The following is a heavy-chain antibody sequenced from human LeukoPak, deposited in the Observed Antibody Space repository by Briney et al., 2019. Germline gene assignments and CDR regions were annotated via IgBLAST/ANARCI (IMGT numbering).Heavy chain of an antibody. CDR1: GASISSYY. Sequence: SETLSLTCTVSGASISSYYWTWIRQTPGKGLEWIGYMSYRGTTNYRTTNYNPSLRSRVTISEDTSQKQFSLGLSSVTAADTAVYYCARGIADRYNWFDPWGQGILVTVSS. CDR3: ARGIADRYNWFDP. J-gene: IGHJ5*02. CDR2: MSYRGTTNYRTT. V-gene: IGHV4-59*12. D-gene: IGHD6-13*01.